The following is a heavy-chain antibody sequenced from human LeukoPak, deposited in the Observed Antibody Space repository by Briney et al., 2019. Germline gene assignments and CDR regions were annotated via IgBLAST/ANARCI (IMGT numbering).Heavy chain of an antibody. CDR3: ARDSRNPPWLSGLGY. CDR2: IIPILGIA. Sequence: SVKVSCKASGGTFSSYAFSWVRQAPGQGLEWMGRIIPILGIANYAQKFQGRVTITADKSTSTAYMELSSLRSEDTAVYYCARDSRNPPWLSGLGYWGQGTLDTVSS. CDR1: GGTFSSYA. V-gene: IGHV1-69*04. D-gene: IGHD1-26*01. J-gene: IGHJ4*02.